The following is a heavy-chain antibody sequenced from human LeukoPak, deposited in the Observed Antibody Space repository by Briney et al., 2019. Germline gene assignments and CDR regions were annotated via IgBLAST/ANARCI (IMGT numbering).Heavy chain of an antibody. D-gene: IGHD3-22*01. Sequence: GGSLRLPCAASGFIFSSYAMHWVRQAPGKGLEYVSAISGNGGSTYYANSVKGRFTISRDNSKNTLYLQMGSLRAEDMAVYYCARSGGYYHSGGNYFDYWGQGTLVTVSS. CDR3: ARSGGYYHSGGNYFDY. V-gene: IGHV3-64*01. CDR1: GFIFSSYA. J-gene: IGHJ4*02. CDR2: ISGNGGST.